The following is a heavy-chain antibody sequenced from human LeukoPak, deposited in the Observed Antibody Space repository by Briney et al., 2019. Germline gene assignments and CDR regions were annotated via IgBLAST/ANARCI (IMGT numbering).Heavy chain of an antibody. V-gene: IGHV3-23*01. Sequence: PGGSLRLSCVASGFSFPNFAMTWVRQAPGERLEWVSAIRGSGDRTSYADSLKGRFTISRDKSKNTLYLQMNNLRAEDTAVYYCAKGRYDSSGFNWAAWGQGTLVTVSS. CDR1: GFSFPNFA. J-gene: IGHJ4*02. CDR3: AKGRYDSSGFNWAA. CDR2: IRGSGDRT. D-gene: IGHD3-22*01.